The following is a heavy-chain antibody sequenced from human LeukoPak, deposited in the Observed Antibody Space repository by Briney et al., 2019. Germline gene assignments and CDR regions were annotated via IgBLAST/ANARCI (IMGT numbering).Heavy chain of an antibody. V-gene: IGHV4-34*01. CDR1: GGSFSGYC. J-gene: IGHJ6*03. Sequence: SETLSLTCAVYGGSFSGYCWSWIRQPPGKGREWIGEINHSGSTNYNPSLKSRVTISVDTSKNQFSLKLSSVTAADTAVYYCARGAYYDSSGYYYRDYYYYMDVWGKGTTVTVSS. CDR3: ARGAYYDSSGYYYRDYYYYMDV. CDR2: INHSGST. D-gene: IGHD3-22*01.